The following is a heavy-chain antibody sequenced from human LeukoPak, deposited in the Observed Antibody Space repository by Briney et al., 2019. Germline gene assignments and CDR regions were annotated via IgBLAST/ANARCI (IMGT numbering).Heavy chain of an antibody. CDR3: VKAANDYGGNWGGFDY. CDR1: GGSISSSNYY. V-gene: IGHV4-39*07. CDR2: ISYTGIT. J-gene: IGHJ4*02. D-gene: IGHD4-23*01. Sequence: PSETLSLTCTVSGGSISSSNYYWGWIRQPPGKGLAWIGSISYTGITYYNPSLKSRVTMSVDTSKNQFSLNLNSVTAADTAVYYCVKAANDYGGNWGGFDYWGQGTLVTVSS.